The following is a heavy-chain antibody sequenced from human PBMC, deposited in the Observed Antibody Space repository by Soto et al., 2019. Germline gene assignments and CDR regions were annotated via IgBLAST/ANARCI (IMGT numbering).Heavy chain of an antibody. D-gene: IGHD3-3*01. Sequence: GGSLRLSCAASGFTFSSYSMNWVRQAPGKGLEWVSSISSSSSYIYYADSVKGRFTISRDNAKNSLYLQMNSLRAEDTAVYYCARALLRLGAEWTTRDYWGQGTLVTVSS. CDR1: GFTFSSYS. CDR3: ARALLRLGAEWTTRDY. CDR2: ISSSSSYI. J-gene: IGHJ4*02. V-gene: IGHV3-21*01.